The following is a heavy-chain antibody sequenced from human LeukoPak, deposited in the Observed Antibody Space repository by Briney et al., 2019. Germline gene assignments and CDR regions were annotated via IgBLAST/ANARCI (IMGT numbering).Heavy chain of an antibody. CDR2: IYYSGST. CDR1: GGSISSSSYY. Sequence: SETLSLTCTVSGGSISSSSYYWGWLRQPPGKGLQWIGSIYYSGSTYYNPSLKSRVTISVDTSKNQFSLKLSSVTAADTAVYYCATPSSGWYYFDYWGQGTLVTVSS. D-gene: IGHD6-19*01. CDR3: ATPSSGWYYFDY. V-gene: IGHV4-39*01. J-gene: IGHJ4*02.